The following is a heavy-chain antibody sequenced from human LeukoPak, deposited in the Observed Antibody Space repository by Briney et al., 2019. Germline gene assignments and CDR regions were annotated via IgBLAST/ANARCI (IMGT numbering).Heavy chain of an antibody. J-gene: IGHJ6*04. V-gene: IGHV4-59*12. CDR3: ARAKEWTSLVLSFKYHYYFLDV. D-gene: IGHD2-2*01. CDR2: IFYSGGT. CDR1: GVSISNYY. Sequence: SETLSLTCTVSGVSISNYYWNWLRQAPGKGLEWIGYIFYSGGTNYNSSLTSRATISVDRSKNQFSLRLSSVTAADTAVYYCARAKEWTSLVLSFKYHYYFLDVWGIGTTVTVSS.